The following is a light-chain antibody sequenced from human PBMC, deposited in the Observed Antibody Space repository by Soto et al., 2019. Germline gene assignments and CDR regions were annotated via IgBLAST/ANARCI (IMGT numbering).Light chain of an antibody. V-gene: IGLV2-14*01. CDR3: SSYTSSSTVV. CDR1: SSDVGGYNY. J-gene: IGLJ2*01. Sequence: QPVLTQPASVSRSPGQSITISCTGTSSDVGGYNYVSWYQQHPGKAPKLMIYDVSNRPSGVSNRFSGSKSGNTASLTISGLQAEDEADYYCSSYTSSSTVVFGGGTKLTVL. CDR2: DVS.